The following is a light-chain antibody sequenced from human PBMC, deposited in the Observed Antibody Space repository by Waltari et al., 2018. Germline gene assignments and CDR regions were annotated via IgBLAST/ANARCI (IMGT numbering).Light chain of an antibody. Sequence: DIVMTQSPDSLAVSLGERATINCKSSQSVLYSSNNKNYLAWFQQRPGQPPKLLIYWSTTRDSGVPDRFSASGSGTDFTLTISSLQAEDVAVYYCLQYYNTPQTFGQGTRVEIK. CDR3: LQYYNTPQT. CDR1: QSVLYSSNNKNY. V-gene: IGKV4-1*01. J-gene: IGKJ1*01. CDR2: WST.